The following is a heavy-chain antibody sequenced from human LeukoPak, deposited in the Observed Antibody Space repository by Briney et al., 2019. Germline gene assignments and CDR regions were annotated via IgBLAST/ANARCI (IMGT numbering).Heavy chain of an antibody. CDR3: ARHDYYDSSSYYFFGAFDI. CDR2: INPNSGGT. CDR1: GYTFTGYY. D-gene: IGHD3-22*01. J-gene: IGHJ3*02. Sequence: GASVKVSCKASGYTFTGYYMHWVRQAPGQGLEWMGWINPNSGGTNYAQKFQGRVTMTRDTSISTAYMELSRLRSDDTAVYYCARHDYYDSSSYYFFGAFDIWGQGTMVTVSS. V-gene: IGHV1-2*02.